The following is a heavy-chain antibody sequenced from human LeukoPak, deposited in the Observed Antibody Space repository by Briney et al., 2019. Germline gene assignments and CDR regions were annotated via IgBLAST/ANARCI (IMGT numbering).Heavy chain of an antibody. CDR3: ARDRATMVRGEVYYYYMDV. Sequence: ASVKVSCKASGYTFTSYYMHWVRQAPGQGLEWMGIINPSGGSTSYAQKFQGRVTMTRDTSTSTVYMELSSLRSEDTAVYYCARDRATMVRGEVYYYYMDVWGKGTTVTVSS. D-gene: IGHD3-10*01. J-gene: IGHJ6*03. CDR2: INPSGGST. CDR1: GYTFTSYY. V-gene: IGHV1-46*01.